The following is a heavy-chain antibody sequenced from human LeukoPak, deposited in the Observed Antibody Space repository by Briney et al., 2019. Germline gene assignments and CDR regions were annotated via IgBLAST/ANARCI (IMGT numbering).Heavy chain of an antibody. CDR1: GYTFTGYY. V-gene: IGHV1-2*02. D-gene: IGHD2-2*01. Sequence: ASVKVSCKASGYTFTGYYIHWVRQAPGQGLEWMGWIKPSSGGTNYAQTFQGRVTMTRDTSINTAYMELSRLRSDDTAVYYCARVCSSTSWYYYYYYMDVWGKGTTVTISS. J-gene: IGHJ6*03. CDR2: IKPSSGGT. CDR3: ARVCSSTSWYYYYYYMDV.